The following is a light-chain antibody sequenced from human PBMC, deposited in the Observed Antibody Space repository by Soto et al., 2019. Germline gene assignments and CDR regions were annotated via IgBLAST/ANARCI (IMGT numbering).Light chain of an antibody. CDR1: QAISNY. CDR3: QKYNSAPFI. J-gene: IGKJ3*01. Sequence: DVQMTQSPTSLSASVGDRVTITCRASQAISNYVAWYRQKPGHFPDLLIYAASTLHSGVPSRFSGSGSGTDFSLTISSLQPEDVATYFCQKYNSAPFIFGPGTKVHIK. CDR2: AAS. V-gene: IGKV1-27*01.